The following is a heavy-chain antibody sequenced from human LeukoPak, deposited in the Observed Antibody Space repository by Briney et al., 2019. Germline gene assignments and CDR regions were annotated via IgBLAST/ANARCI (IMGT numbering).Heavy chain of an antibody. V-gene: IGHV4-38-2*02. D-gene: IGHD6-13*01. CDR2: IYHSGST. CDR1: GYSISSGYF. Sequence: PSETLSLTCTVSGYSISSGYFWGWIRQPPGKGLECIGTIYHSGSTYYNPSLKSRVTISVDTSKNQFSLKLNSVTAADTAVYYCARSYSSSWFLNWFDPWGQGTLVTVSS. J-gene: IGHJ5*02. CDR3: ARSYSSSWFLNWFDP.